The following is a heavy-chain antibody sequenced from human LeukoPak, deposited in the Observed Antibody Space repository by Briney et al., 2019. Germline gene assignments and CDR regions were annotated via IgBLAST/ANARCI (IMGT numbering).Heavy chain of an antibody. CDR3: ARSGSYDC. V-gene: IGHV3-48*01. CDR2: ISSSSSTI. CDR1: GFTFSSYS. J-gene: IGHJ4*02. D-gene: IGHD1-26*01. Sequence: PWGSLRLSCAASGFTFSSYSMSWVRQAPGKGLEWVSYISSSSSTIYYADSVKGRFTISRDNAKNSLYLQMNSLRAEDTAVYYCARSGSYDCWGQGTLVTVSS.